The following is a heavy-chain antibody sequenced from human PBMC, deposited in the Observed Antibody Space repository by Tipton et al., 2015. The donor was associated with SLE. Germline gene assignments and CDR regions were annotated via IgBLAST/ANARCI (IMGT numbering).Heavy chain of an antibody. D-gene: IGHD6-19*01. Sequence: LSLTCAASGFTFSSYWMHWVRQAPGKGLVWVSRINSDGSSTSYADSVKGRFTISRDNAKNTLYLQMNSLRAEDTAVYYCAKDLQQWLGADAFDIWGQGTMVTVSS. CDR1: GFTFSSYW. J-gene: IGHJ3*02. V-gene: IGHV3-74*01. CDR2: INSDGSST. CDR3: AKDLQQWLGADAFDI.